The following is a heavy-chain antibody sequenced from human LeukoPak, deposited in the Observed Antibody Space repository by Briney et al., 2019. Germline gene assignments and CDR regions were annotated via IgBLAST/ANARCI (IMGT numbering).Heavy chain of an antibody. D-gene: IGHD3-22*01. J-gene: IGHJ4*02. CDR3: XXYYXDRSVGPFDY. CDR1: XYXXSEXW. Sequence: GESLKISCKGSXYXXSEXWIXXXRXXPGXXXEWMGIIYPDDSDTRYSPSFQGQVTLSADXSINTAYLQWSSLKASDTAMYYCXXYYXDRSVGPFDYWGQGTLVTVSS. V-gene: IGHV5-51*01. CDR2: IYPDDSDT.